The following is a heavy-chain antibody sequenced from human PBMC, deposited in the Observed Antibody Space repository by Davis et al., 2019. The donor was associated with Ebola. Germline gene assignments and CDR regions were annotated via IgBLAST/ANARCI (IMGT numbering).Heavy chain of an antibody. J-gene: IGHJ4*02. Sequence: GESLKISCAASDFSVSSNYMSWVRQAPGKGLEWVSVTHSGHNPFYADSVKGRFTISRDNAKNSLYLQMNSLRGEDTAVYYCARVGLGYNYGFLNWGQGTLVTVSS. D-gene: IGHD5-18*01. CDR3: ARVGLGYNYGFLN. V-gene: IGHV3-53*01. CDR1: DFSVSSNY. CDR2: THSGHNP.